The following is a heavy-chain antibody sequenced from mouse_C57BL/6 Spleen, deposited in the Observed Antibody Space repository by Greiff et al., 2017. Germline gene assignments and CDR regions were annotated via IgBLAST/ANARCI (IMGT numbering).Heavy chain of an antibody. CDR3: AIYGYDGRADY. Sequence: EVKLVESGGGLVKPGGSLKLSCAASGFTFSDYGMHWVRQAPEKGLEWVAYISSGSSTIYYADTVKGRFTISRDNAKNTLFLQMTSLRSEDTAMYYCAIYGYDGRADYWGQGTTLTVSS. CDR2: ISSGSSTI. CDR1: GFTFSDYG. V-gene: IGHV5-17*01. J-gene: IGHJ2*01. D-gene: IGHD2-2*01.